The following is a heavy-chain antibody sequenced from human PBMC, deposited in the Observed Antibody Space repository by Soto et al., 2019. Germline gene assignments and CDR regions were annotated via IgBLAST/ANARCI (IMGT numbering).Heavy chain of an antibody. Sequence: SKTLSVTGTVWGDSIRRYYWRWIRQPPGKGLEWIGYIYYSGSTNYNPSLKSRVTISVDTSKNQFSLKLSSVTAADTAVYYCARHGLRYFDWLSGIDYWGQGTLVTVS. CDR2: IYYSGST. D-gene: IGHD3-9*01. J-gene: IGHJ4*02. CDR1: GDSIRRYY. V-gene: IGHV4-59*08. CDR3: ARHGLRYFDWLSGIDY.